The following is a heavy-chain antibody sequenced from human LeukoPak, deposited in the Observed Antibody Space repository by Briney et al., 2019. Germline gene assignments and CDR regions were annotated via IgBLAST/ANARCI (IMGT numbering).Heavy chain of an antibody. D-gene: IGHD4-17*01. CDR3: ARALSYGDYCDY. Sequence: PGGSLRLSCAASGFTFSSNYMSWVRQAPGKGLEWVSVIYSGGSTYYADSVKGRFTISRDNSKNTLYLQMNSLRAEDTAVYYCARALSYGDYCDYWGQGTLVTVSS. J-gene: IGHJ4*02. CDR2: IYSGGST. V-gene: IGHV3-53*01. CDR1: GFTFSSNY.